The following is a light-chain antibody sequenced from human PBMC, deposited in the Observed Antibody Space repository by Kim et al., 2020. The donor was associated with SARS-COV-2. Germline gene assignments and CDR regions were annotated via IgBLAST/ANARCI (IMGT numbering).Light chain of an antibody. Sequence: QSITISCTGTSNDIGGYDYFSWYQQHPGQVPKLIIYDVNDRPSGVSTRFSGSKSGNTASLTISGLQAEDEADYYCSSFSDSSTQVVFGGGTQLTVL. V-gene: IGLV2-14*03. J-gene: IGLJ2*01. CDR1: SNDIGGYDY. CDR3: SSFSDSSTQVV. CDR2: DVN.